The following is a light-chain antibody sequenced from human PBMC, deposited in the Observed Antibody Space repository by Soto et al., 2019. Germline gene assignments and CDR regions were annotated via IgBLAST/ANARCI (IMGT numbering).Light chain of an antibody. Sequence: EIAMTQSPATLSVSPGERATLSCRASQSVGTYLAWYQRKPGQAPRLIIFGASTRATGIPARFSGSGSGSEFTLTISSLQSEDFAVYSCQQYNNWPLVTFGGGTKVEIK. CDR2: GAS. CDR3: QQYNNWPLVT. CDR1: QSVGTY. J-gene: IGKJ4*01. V-gene: IGKV3-15*01.